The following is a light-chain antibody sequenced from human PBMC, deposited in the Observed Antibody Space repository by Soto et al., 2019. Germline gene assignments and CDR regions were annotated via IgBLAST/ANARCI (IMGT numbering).Light chain of an antibody. CDR1: QSVSSGY. J-gene: IGKJ1*01. V-gene: IGKV3-20*01. CDR3: QHDGKPPT. Sequence: EIVLTQSPGTLSLSPGDGATLSCRASQSVSSGYLAWYQQKPGQAPRLLIYGPSRRATGVPDRFSGSGSGTNCTLSTSSLEPEAFAVYWLQHDGKPPTFGEGNKVQIK. CDR2: GPS.